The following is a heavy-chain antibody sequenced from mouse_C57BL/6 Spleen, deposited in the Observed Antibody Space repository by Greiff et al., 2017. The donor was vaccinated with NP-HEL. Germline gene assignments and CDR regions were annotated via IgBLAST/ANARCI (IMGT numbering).Heavy chain of an antibody. V-gene: IGHV2-6*01. D-gene: IGHD3-2*02. J-gene: IGHJ3*01. Sequence: VQGVESGPGLVAPSQSLSITCTVSGFSLTSYGVDWVRQSPGKGLEWLGVIWGVGSTNYNSALKSRLSISKDNSKSQVFLKMNSLQTDDTAMYYCASQTAQATPFAYWGQGTLVTVSA. CDR3: ASQTAQATPFAY. CDR2: IWGVGST. CDR1: GFSLTSYG.